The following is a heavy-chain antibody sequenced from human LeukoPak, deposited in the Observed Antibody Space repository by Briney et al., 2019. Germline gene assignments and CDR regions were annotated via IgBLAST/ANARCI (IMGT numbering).Heavy chain of an antibody. CDR2: ISAYNGNT. D-gene: IGHD5-18*01. J-gene: IGHJ6*03. CDR3: ARDIQNGPNYYYYYYMDV. Sequence: GASVKVSCKASGYTFTSYGISWVRQAPGQGLEWMGWISAYNGNTNYAQKLQGRVTMTTDTSTSTAYMELRSLRSDDTAVYYCARDIQNGPNYYYYYYMDVWGKGTTVTVSS. V-gene: IGHV1-18*01. CDR1: GYTFTSYG.